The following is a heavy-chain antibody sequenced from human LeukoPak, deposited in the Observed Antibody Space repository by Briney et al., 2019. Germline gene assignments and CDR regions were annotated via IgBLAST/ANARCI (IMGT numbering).Heavy chain of an antibody. CDR3: ARDLFSSSWYANDAFDI. CDR2: IYTSGST. V-gene: IGHV4-61*02. J-gene: IGHJ3*02. Sequence: SQTLSLTCTVSGGSISSGSYYWSWIRQPAGKGLESIGRIYTSGSTNYNPSLKSRVTISVDTSKNQFSLKLSSVTAADTAVYYCARDLFSSSWYANDAFDIWGQGTMVTVSS. CDR1: GGSISSGSYY. D-gene: IGHD6-13*01.